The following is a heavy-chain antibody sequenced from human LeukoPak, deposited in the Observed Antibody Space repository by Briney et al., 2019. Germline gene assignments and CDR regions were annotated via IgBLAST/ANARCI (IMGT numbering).Heavy chain of an antibody. CDR2: IYTSGST. CDR1: GGSISSGSYY. V-gene: IGHV4-61*02. CDR3: AREVMITFGGVIVDY. D-gene: IGHD3-16*02. J-gene: IGHJ4*02. Sequence: SETLSLTCTVSGGSISSGSYYWSWIRQPAGKGLEWIGRIYTSGSTYYNPSLKSRVTISVDTSKNQFSLKLSSVTAADTAVYYCAREVMITFGGVIVDYWGQGTLVTVSS.